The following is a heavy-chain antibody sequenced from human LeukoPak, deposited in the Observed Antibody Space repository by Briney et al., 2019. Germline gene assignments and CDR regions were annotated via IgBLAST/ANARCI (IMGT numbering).Heavy chain of an antibody. D-gene: IGHD3-22*01. J-gene: IGHJ3*02. CDR3: ARVYYDSSGSDAFDI. CDR2: IYTSGST. CDR1: GGSISSCY. Sequence: SETLSLTCTVSGGSISSCYWSWIRQPAGKGLEWIGRIYTSGSTNYNPSLKSRVTMSVDTSKNQFSLKLSSVTAADTAVYYCARVYYDSSGSDAFDIWGQGTMVTVSS. V-gene: IGHV4-4*07.